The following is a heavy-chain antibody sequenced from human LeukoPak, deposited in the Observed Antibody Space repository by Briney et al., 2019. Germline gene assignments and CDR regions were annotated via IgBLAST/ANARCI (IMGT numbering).Heavy chain of an antibody. CDR2: INPNTGGT. CDR3: AREDSSSWYYWFDP. CDR1: GYTFIGYY. J-gene: IGHJ5*02. D-gene: IGHD6-13*01. V-gene: IGHV1-2*06. Sequence: ASVKVSCKASGYTFIGYYIHWIRQAPGQGLEWMGRINPNTGGTNYAQNFQGRVTMTRDTSISTAYMDLSSLRSDDTAVYYCAREDSSSWYYWFDPWGQGTLVTVSS.